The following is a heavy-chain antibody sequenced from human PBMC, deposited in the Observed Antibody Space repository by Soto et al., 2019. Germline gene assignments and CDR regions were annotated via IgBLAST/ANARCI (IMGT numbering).Heavy chain of an antibody. CDR1: GFTFSSYG. CDR3: AKDLGPTKRLTGYYSPDY. D-gene: IGHD3-9*01. CDR2: ISYDGSNK. J-gene: IGHJ4*02. V-gene: IGHV3-30*18. Sequence: GGSLRLSCAASGFTFSSYGMHWVRQAPGKGLEWVAVISYDGSNKYYADSVKGRFTISRDNSKNTLYLQMNSLRAEDTAVYYCAKDLGPTKRLTGYYSPDYWGQGTLVTVSS.